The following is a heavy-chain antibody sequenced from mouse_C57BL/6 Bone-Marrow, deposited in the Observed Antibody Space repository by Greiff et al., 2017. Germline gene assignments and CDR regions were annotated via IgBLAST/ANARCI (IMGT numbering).Heavy chain of an antibody. CDR1: GYTFTSYW. Sequence: VKLQQPGAELVMPGASVKLSCKASGYTFTSYWMHWVKQRPGQGLEWIGEIDPSDSYTNYNQKFKGKSTLTVDKSSSTAYMQLSSLTSEDSAVYYCARDYGSRGWYFDVWGTGTTVTVSS. J-gene: IGHJ1*03. CDR2: IDPSDSYT. D-gene: IGHD1-1*01. V-gene: IGHV1-69*01. CDR3: ARDYGSRGWYFDV.